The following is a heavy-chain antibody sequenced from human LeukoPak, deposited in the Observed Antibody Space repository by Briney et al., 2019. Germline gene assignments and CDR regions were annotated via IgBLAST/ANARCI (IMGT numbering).Heavy chain of an antibody. CDR2: ISSRGDST. V-gene: IGHV3-23*01. Sequence: GGSLRLSCAASGVIFSNYAMSWVRQVPGRGLEWVSTISSRGDSTYVADSVKGRFTISRDNSKNSLYLQMNTVRAEDTAVYYCVKGPRPDITVAHTVENWGQGTLVTVSS. CDR1: GVIFSNYA. J-gene: IGHJ4*02. CDR3: VKGPRPDITVAHTVEN. D-gene: IGHD6-19*01.